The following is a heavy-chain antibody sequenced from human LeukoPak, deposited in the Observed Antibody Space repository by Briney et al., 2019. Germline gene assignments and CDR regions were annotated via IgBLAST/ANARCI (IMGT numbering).Heavy chain of an antibody. V-gene: IGHV1-69*05. D-gene: IGHD7-27*01. J-gene: IGHJ6*03. CDR3: ARMRVGNYYYYYMDV. CDR1: GGTFSSYA. Sequence: SVKVSCKASGGTFSSYAISWVRQAPGQGLEWMGGIIPIFGTANYAQKFQGRVTITTDESTSTAYMELSSLRSEDTAVYYCARMRVGNYYYYYMDVWGKGTTVTVSS. CDR2: IIPIFGTA.